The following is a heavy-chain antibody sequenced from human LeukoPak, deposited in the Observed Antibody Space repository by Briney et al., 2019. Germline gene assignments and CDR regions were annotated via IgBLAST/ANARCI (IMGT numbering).Heavy chain of an antibody. Sequence: PSETLSLTCTVSGGSISSYYWSWIQQPAGKGLEWIGRIYTSGSTNYNPSLKSRVTMSVDTSKNQFSLKLSSVTAADTAVYYCARELAAVANYYYYYYMDVWGKGTTVTVSS. CDR3: ARELAAVANYYYYYYMDV. J-gene: IGHJ6*03. CDR1: GGSISSYY. D-gene: IGHD6-19*01. CDR2: IYTSGST. V-gene: IGHV4-4*07.